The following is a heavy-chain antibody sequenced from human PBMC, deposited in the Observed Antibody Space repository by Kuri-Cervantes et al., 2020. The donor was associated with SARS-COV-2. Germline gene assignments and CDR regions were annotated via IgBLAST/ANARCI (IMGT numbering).Heavy chain of an antibody. CDR2: IYTSGST. CDR1: GGSISSGSYY. D-gene: IGHD3-3*01. J-gene: IGHJ4*02. V-gene: IGHV4-61*02. Sequence: SETLSLTCTVSGGSISSGSYYWSWIRQPAGKGLEWIGRIYTSGSTNYNPSLKSRVTISVDTSKNQFSLKLSSVTAADTAVYYCARQCHYDFWSGYSSVGLCYWGQGTLVTVSS. CDR3: ARQCHYDFWSGYSSVGLCY.